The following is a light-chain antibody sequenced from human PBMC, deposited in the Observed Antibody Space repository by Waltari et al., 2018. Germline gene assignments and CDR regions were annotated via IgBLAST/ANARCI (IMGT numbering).Light chain of an antibody. CDR3: QQYNNWPPGT. V-gene: IGKV3-15*01. Sequence: ETVVIQFPALLTMSQGERAHLCCRTSQTIGTSLAWYQQRPGQAPRLRIYRASTRATGIPDRFSGSGSETEFTLTISSLQSEDIAVYYCQQYNNWPPGTFGQGTKVEI. J-gene: IGKJ1*01. CDR2: RAS. CDR1: QTIGTS.